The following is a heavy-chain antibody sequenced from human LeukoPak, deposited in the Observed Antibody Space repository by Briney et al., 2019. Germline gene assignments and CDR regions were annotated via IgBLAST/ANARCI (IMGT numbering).Heavy chain of an antibody. V-gene: IGHV3-23*01. D-gene: IGHD3-3*01. CDR3: AKDGGGYYTWAFDY. CDR1: GFTFSSYG. CDR2: ISGSGGST. J-gene: IGHJ4*02. Sequence: QSGGSLRLSCAASGFTFSSYGMSWVRQAPGKGLEWVSAISGSGGSTYYADSVKGRFTISRDNSKNTLYLQMNSLRAEDTAVYYCAKDGGGYYTWAFDYWGQGTLVTGSS.